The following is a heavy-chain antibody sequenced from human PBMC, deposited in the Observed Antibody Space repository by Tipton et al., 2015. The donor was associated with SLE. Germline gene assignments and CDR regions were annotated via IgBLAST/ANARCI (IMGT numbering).Heavy chain of an antibody. CDR1: GFTFSSYW. J-gene: IGHJ6*02. V-gene: IGHV5-51*01. Sequence: SLRLSCAASGFTFSSYWMSWVRQAPGKGLEWMGIIYPGDSDTRYSPSFHGQVTISADKSISTAYLQWSSLKASDTAMYYCARVMVRANGMDVWGQGTTVTVSS. D-gene: IGHD3-10*01. CDR3: ARVMVRANGMDV. CDR2: IYPGDSDT.